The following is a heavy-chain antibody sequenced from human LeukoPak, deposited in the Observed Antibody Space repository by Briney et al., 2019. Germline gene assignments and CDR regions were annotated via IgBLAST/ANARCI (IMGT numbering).Heavy chain of an antibody. D-gene: IGHD3-22*01. J-gene: IGHJ5*02. V-gene: IGHV1-69*02. CDR3: ARAGNYYDSSGYFAHGWFDP. CDR1: GGTFSSYT. Sequence: GASVKDSCMGSGGTFSSYTIRWVRQAPGQGVEWMGIIIPILYIANYAQKLQGRVTITADKYTSKAYMELSSLRSEHTAVYYCARAGNYYDSSGYFAHGWFDPWGQGTLVTVSS. CDR2: IIPILYIA.